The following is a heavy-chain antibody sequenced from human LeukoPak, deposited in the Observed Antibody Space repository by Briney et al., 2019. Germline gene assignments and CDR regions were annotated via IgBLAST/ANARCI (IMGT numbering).Heavy chain of an antibody. V-gene: IGHV1-18*01. D-gene: IGHD6-13*01. CDR1: GYTFSSYG. CDR2: ISTYNGNT. Sequence: ASVKVSCKASGYTFSSYGICWVRQAPGQGLEWMGWISTYNGNTKYAQKVQGRVTMTTDTSTTTAYMELRSLRSDDTAVYYCARDMVGLAADGNWFDPWGQGTLVTVSS. J-gene: IGHJ5*02. CDR3: ARDMVGLAADGNWFDP.